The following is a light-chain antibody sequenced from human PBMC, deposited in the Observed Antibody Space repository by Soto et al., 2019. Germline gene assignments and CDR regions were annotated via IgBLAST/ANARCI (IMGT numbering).Light chain of an antibody. CDR1: QSVSNKY. J-gene: IGKJ2*01. CDR3: QQYGSSPPYT. V-gene: IGKV3-20*01. CDR2: GSS. Sequence: EVVLTQSPGTLSLSPGERATLSCRASQSVSNKYLAWYQQKPGQAPRLLIFGSSDRATGIPDRFCGSGSGTDFTLTISRLEPEDFAVYYCQQYGSSPPYTFGQGTKLEIK.